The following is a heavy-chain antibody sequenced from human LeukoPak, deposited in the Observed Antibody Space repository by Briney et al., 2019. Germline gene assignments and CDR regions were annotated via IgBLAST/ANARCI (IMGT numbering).Heavy chain of an antibody. Sequence: SETLSLTCAVYGGSFSGYYWSWIRQPPGKGLEWIGEINHSGSTNYNPSLESRVTISVDTSKNQFSLKLSSVTAADTAVYYCARGKARGYSYGYVGLDYWGQGTLVTVSS. J-gene: IGHJ4*02. CDR1: GGSFSGYY. D-gene: IGHD5-18*01. V-gene: IGHV4-34*01. CDR2: INHSGST. CDR3: ARGKARGYSYGYVGLDY.